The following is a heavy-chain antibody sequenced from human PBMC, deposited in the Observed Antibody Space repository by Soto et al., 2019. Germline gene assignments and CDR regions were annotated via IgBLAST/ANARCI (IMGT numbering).Heavy chain of an antibody. CDR2: ISFEGNTQ. D-gene: IGHD1-1*01. V-gene: IGHV3-30*05. Sequence: QVQLVECGGGVVQPGRSLRLSCAASGFTLSRYGMHWVRQAPGKGLEWVAVISFEGNTQYYADSVKGRFTISRDNSKDTLSLQIHSLRPEDTAVYYCARGAEHQLLSRDYFYGMDVWGQGTTVSVSS. CDR1: GFTLSRYG. CDR3: ARGAEHQLLSRDYFYGMDV. J-gene: IGHJ6*02.